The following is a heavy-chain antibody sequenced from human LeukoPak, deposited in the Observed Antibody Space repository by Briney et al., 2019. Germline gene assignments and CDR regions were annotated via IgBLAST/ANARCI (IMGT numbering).Heavy chain of an antibody. CDR3: ARDEVGGYYFE. J-gene: IGHJ4*02. CDR2: IKSDGSST. V-gene: IGHV3-74*01. CDR1: GFTFSDNW. D-gene: IGHD3-3*01. Sequence: PGGSLRLSCAASGFTFSDNWMHWVRQAPGKGLVWVSRIKSDGSSTSYADSVKGLFTISRDNAKKLVFLQMNSLRVEDTAVYYCARDEVGGYYFEWGQGNLVNVSS.